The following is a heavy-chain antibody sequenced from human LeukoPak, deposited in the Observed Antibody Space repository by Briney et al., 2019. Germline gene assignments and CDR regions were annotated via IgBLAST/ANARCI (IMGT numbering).Heavy chain of an antibody. CDR1: GFTFSSYS. V-gene: IGHV3-48*02. J-gene: IGHJ4*02. D-gene: IGHD5-12*01. CDR2: ISSSSSTI. Sequence: GGSLRLSCAASGFTFSSYSVNWVRQAPGKGLEWVSYISSSSSTIYYADSVKGRFTISRDNAKNSLDLQMSSLRDEDTAVYYCARGADSGYENLVYWGQGTLVTVSS. CDR3: ARGADSGYENLVY.